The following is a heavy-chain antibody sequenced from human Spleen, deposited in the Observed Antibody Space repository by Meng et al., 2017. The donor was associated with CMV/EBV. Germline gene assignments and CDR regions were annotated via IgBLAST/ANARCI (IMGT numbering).Heavy chain of an antibody. J-gene: IGHJ5*02. CDR2: ISAYDGNT. V-gene: IGHV1-18*01. CDR1: TLTYCG. CDR3: ARDEPSVDPGRIGLFDP. Sequence: TLTYCGSDKRRQTQGQGLEWMGWISAYDGNTNYTQKCQGRVTMPTDASTTTAYMELRSLRSDDTAVYYCARDEPSVDPGRIGLFDPWGQGTLVTVSS. D-gene: IGHD5-12*01.